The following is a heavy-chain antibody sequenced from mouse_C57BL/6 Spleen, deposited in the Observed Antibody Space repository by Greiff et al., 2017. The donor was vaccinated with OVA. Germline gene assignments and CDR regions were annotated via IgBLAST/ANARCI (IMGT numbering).Heavy chain of an antibody. J-gene: IGHJ2*01. CDR1: GFTFSSYA. CDR2: ISSGGDYI. Sequence: EVKLMESGAGLVKPGGSLKLSCAASGFTFSSYAMSWVRQTPEKRLEWVAYISSGGDYIYYADTVKGRFTISRDNARNTLYLQMSSLKSEDTAMYYCTRAPSYGSIDYWGQGTTLTVSS. D-gene: IGHD1-1*01. V-gene: IGHV5-9-1*02. CDR3: TRAPSYGSIDY.